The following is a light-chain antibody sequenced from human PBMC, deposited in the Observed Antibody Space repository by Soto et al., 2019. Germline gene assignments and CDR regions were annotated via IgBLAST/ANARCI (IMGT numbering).Light chain of an antibody. CDR1: QRISSK. CDR3: QHYNNWPTWT. V-gene: IGKV3-15*01. Sequence: IVMTQSPATLSVSPGERATLSCRASQRISSKLAWYQQRPGQAPRLLIYGASTRAPGIPARFSGIGSETEFTLTISSLQSEDFAVYYCQHYNNWPTWTFCQGTKVDIK. J-gene: IGKJ1*01. CDR2: GAS.